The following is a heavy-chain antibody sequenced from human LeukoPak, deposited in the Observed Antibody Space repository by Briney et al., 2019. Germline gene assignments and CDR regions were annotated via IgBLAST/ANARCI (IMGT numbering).Heavy chain of an antibody. Sequence: PGGSLRLSCAASGFTFSTYAMSWVRQAPGKGLEWVSGISGSGGSTYYVDSVKGRFTISRDNSKNTLYLQMNSLRAEDTAVYYCANDYSNYHDYWGQGTLVTVSS. D-gene: IGHD4-11*01. V-gene: IGHV3-23*01. J-gene: IGHJ4*02. CDR1: GFTFSTYA. CDR3: ANDYSNYHDY. CDR2: ISGSGGST.